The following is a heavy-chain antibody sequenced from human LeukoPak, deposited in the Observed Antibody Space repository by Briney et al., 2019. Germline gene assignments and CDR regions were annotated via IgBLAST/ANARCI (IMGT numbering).Heavy chain of an antibody. J-gene: IGHJ4*02. D-gene: IGHD4-23*01. CDR1: GYSFTSHW. CDR3: ARNADGGNSDGAFDY. Sequence: GESLKISCKGSGYSFTSHWIGWVRQMPGKGLEWMGIVNPDDSDTIYSPSFQGQVTISADESITTAYLQWSSLKASDTAMYYCARNADGGNSDGAFDYWGQGTLVTVSS. CDR2: VNPDDSDT. V-gene: IGHV5-51*01.